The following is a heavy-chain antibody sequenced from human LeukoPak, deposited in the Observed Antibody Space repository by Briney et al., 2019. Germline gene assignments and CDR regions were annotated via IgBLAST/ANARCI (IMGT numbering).Heavy chain of an antibody. CDR3: ARQRTSGSASNLRVAQIDS. CDR2: IYYSGST. D-gene: IGHD3-3*01. Sequence: PSGTLSLTCTVSGGSISSSSHYWAWIRQSPGTGLEWIGSIYYSGSTYYNPSLKSRATISVVTSKNQISLKVSSVTAADSALYFCARQRTSGSASNLRVAQIDSWGQGTLVTVSS. J-gene: IGHJ4*02. CDR1: GGSISSSSHY. V-gene: IGHV4-39*01.